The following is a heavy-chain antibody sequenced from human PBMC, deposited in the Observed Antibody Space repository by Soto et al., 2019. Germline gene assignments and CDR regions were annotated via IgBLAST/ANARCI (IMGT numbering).Heavy chain of an antibody. CDR3: ARGIYSSSGYYYGMEV. Sequence: SQTLSLTCAISGDSVSSNSAAWNWIRQSPSRGLEWLGGTYYRSKWYNDYAVSVKSRITINPDTSKNQFSLQLNSVTPEDTAVYYCARGIYSSSGYYYGMEVWGQGTTVTVSS. D-gene: IGHD6-6*01. CDR1: GDSVSSNSAA. CDR2: TYYRSKWYN. V-gene: IGHV6-1*01. J-gene: IGHJ6*02.